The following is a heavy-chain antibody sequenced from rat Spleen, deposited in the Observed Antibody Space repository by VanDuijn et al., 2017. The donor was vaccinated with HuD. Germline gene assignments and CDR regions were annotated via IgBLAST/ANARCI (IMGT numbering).Heavy chain of an antibody. Sequence: EVQLVETGGGLVQPGKSLKLSCVASGFTFSSYWMYWIRQAPGEGLEWISSISPDGASTYYPDSVRGRLTISRDNAENTVYLQMNRLRSEDTATYYCGKDMNYYSSYPFYVMGAWGQGTSVTVSS. CDR1: GFTFSSYW. J-gene: IGHJ4*01. CDR3: GKDMNYYSSYPFYVMGA. V-gene: IGHV5-58*01. D-gene: IGHD1-2*01. CDR2: ISPDGAST.